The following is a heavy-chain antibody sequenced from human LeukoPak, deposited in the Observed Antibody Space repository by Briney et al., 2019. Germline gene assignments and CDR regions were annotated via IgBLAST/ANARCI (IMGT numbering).Heavy chain of an antibody. D-gene: IGHD4-11*01. CDR3: ARSSHVYSNYGYYYYYMDV. J-gene: IGHJ6*03. CDR2: ISSSGSTI. Sequence: PGGSLRLSCAASGFTFSDYYMSWIRQAPGKGLEWVSYISSSGSTIYYADSVKGRFTISRDNAKNSLYLQMNSLRAEDTAVYYCARSSHVYSNYGYYYYYMDVWGKGTTVTVSS. V-gene: IGHV3-11*01. CDR1: GFTFSDYY.